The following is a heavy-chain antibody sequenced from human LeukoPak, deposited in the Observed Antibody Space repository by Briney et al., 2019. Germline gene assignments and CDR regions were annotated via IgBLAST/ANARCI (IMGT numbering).Heavy chain of an antibody. CDR2: INHSGST. D-gene: IGHD3-10*01. V-gene: IGHV4-39*07. J-gene: IGHJ4*02. CDR3: ARGGYYYGSGSYKRFDY. CDR1: GGSISSSSYY. Sequence: PSETLSLTCTVSGGSISSSSYYWSWIRQPPGKGLEWIGEINHSGSTNYNPSLKSRVTISVDTSKNQFSLKLSSVTAADTAVYYCARGGYYYGSGSYKRFDYWGQGTLVTVSS.